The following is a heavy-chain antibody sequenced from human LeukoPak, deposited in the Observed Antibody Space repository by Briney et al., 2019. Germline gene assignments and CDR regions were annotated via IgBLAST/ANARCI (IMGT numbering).Heavy chain of an antibody. Sequence: SETLSLTCTVSGGSISSSSYYWGWIRQPPGKGLEWIGSIYYSGSTYYNPSLKSRVTISVDTSKSQFSLKLSSVTAADTAVYYCARGDSGWYLGLGFDYWGQGTLVTVSS. CDR3: ARGDSGWYLGLGFDY. CDR2: IYYSGST. D-gene: IGHD6-19*01. CDR1: GGSISSSSYY. V-gene: IGHV4-39*07. J-gene: IGHJ4*02.